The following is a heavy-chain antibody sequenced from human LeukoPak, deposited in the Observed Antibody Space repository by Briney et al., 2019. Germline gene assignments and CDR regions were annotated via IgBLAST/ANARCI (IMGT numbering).Heavy chain of an antibody. Sequence: TGGSLRLSCAASGFTFSSYWMRWVRQAPGKGLVWVSRINSDGSSTSYADSVKGRFTISRDNAKNTLYLQVDSLRAEDTAVYYCARDRGKGAYADYWGQGTLVTVSS. V-gene: IGHV3-74*01. CDR1: GFTFSSYW. D-gene: IGHD4-17*01. CDR2: INSDGSST. J-gene: IGHJ4*02. CDR3: ARDRGKGAYADY.